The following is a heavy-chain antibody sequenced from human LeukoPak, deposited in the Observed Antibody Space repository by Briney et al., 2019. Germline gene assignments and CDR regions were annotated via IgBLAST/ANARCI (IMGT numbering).Heavy chain of an antibody. V-gene: IGHV3-23*01. Sequence: PGGSLRLSCAASGFTFSSYGMSWVRQAPGKGLEWVSAISGSGGSTYYADSVKGRFTISRDNSKNTLYLQMNSLRAEDTAVYYCAKDLGTMVRGVTYYFDYWGQGTLVTVSS. D-gene: IGHD3-10*01. J-gene: IGHJ4*02. CDR3: AKDLGTMVRGVTYYFDY. CDR2: ISGSGGST. CDR1: GFTFSSYG.